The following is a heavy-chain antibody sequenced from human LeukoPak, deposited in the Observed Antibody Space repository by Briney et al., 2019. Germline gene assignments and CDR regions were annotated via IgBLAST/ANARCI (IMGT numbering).Heavy chain of an antibody. CDR2: ITPIFGTA. Sequence: ASVKVSCKASGGTFSSYAISWVRQAPGQGLEWMGGITPIFGTANYAQKFQGRVTITADESTSTAYMELSSLRSEDTAVYYCAGRLWFGELFHPLDYWGQGTLVTVSS. V-gene: IGHV1-69*01. D-gene: IGHD3-10*01. CDR1: GGTFSSYA. J-gene: IGHJ4*02. CDR3: AGRLWFGELFHPLDY.